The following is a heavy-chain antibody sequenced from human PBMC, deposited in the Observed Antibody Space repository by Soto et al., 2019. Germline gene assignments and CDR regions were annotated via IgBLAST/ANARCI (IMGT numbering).Heavy chain of an antibody. CDR1: GFTFSSYW. J-gene: IGHJ6*02. Sequence: GESLKISCAASGFTFSSYWMSWVRQAPGKGLEWVANIKQDGSEKYYVDSVKGRFTISRDNAKNSLYLQMNSLRAEDTAVYYCASLPGDIVLINPRTGGMDVWGQGTTVTVSS. V-gene: IGHV3-7*05. CDR2: IKQDGSEK. D-gene: IGHD2-8*01. CDR3: ASLPGDIVLINPRTGGMDV.